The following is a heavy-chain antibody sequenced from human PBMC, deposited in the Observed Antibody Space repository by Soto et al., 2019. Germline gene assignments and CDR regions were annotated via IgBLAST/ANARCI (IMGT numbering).Heavy chain of an antibody. V-gene: IGHV4-31*03. J-gene: IGHJ4*02. CDR1: GGSCNSAY. Sequence: QVQLQEMWPGLVNPSQTLTISCTVSGGSCNSAYWSWIRQLPGKGLEWMGNIYHTGRTFYNPSVKSRVAISIDTSKPLVSLKVRSVPAADTAVYYCARTDAYNSSFFDSWGQGTVVTVSS. CDR3: ARTDAYNSSFFDS. CDR2: IYHTGRT. D-gene: IGHD6-6*01.